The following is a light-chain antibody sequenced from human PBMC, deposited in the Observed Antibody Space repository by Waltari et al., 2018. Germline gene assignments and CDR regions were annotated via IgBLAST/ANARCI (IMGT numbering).Light chain of an antibody. J-gene: IGLJ3*02. CDR3: QTGGHGTWV. Sequence: QLVLTQSPSASASLGASVKLTCTLSSGHSSNIIAWHQQQPEKGPRYLMKVNSAGGHSKGDGIPDRVAGSSSGAERDLTISSLQSEDEADYYWQTGGHGTWVFGGGTKLTVL. CDR1: SGHSSNI. V-gene: IGLV4-69*01. CDR2: VNSAGGH.